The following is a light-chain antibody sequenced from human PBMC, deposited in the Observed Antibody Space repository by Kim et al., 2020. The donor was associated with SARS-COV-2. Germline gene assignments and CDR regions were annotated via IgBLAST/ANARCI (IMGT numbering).Light chain of an antibody. Sequence: SPGERATRSCRASQSVSSSYLAWYQQKPGQAPRLLIYGASSRATGIPDRFSGSGSGTDFTLTISRLEPEDFAVYYCQQYGSSRLTFGGGTKVDIK. J-gene: IGKJ4*01. V-gene: IGKV3-20*01. CDR3: QQYGSSRLT. CDR1: QSVSSSY. CDR2: GAS.